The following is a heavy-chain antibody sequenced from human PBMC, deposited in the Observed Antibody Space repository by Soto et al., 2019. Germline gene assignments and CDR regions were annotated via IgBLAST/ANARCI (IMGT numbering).Heavy chain of an antibody. V-gene: IGHV3-23*01. CDR2: ISGSGGST. CDR3: AKDQGSSWYEIDY. D-gene: IGHD6-13*01. Sequence: GGSLRLSCSASGFTFSSYAMHWVRQAPGKGLEWVSTISGSGGSTYYADSVKGRFTISRDNSKNTLYLQMNSLRAEDTAVYYCAKDQGSSWYEIDYWGQGTLVTVSS. J-gene: IGHJ4*02. CDR1: GFTFSSYA.